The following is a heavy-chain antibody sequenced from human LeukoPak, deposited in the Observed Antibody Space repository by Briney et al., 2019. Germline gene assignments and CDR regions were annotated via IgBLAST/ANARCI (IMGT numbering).Heavy chain of an antibody. V-gene: IGHV1-69*13. CDR2: IIPIFGTA. CDR1: GGTFSSYA. Sequence: GASVKVSCKASGGTFSSYAISWVRQAPGQGLEWMGGIIPIFGTANYAQKFQGRVTITADESTSTAYMELSSLRSEDTAVYYCAGYCSGGSCQRNFDYWGQGTLVAVSS. CDR3: AGYCSGGSCQRNFDY. J-gene: IGHJ4*02. D-gene: IGHD2-15*01.